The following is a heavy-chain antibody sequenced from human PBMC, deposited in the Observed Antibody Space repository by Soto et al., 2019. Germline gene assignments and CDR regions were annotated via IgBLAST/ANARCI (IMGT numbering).Heavy chain of an antibody. CDR2: IYWDNDK. V-gene: IGHV2-5*02. Sequence: SGPTLVNPTQTLTLTCTFSGFSLSTGGVGVGWIRQPPGKALEWLALIYWDNDKRYSPSLKSRLTVTKDTSKNQVVLTMTNMDPVDTATYYCVQSRCGGDCLRSYSSHYYYGVDVWGQGT. D-gene: IGHD2-21*02. J-gene: IGHJ6*02. CDR1: GFSLSTGGVG. CDR3: VQSRCGGDCLRSYSSHYYYGVDV.